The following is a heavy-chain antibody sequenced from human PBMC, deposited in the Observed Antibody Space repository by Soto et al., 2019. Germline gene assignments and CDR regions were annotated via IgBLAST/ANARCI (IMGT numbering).Heavy chain of an antibody. J-gene: IGHJ4*02. D-gene: IGHD3-22*01. CDR2: ISGGGGSTYYA. Sequence: GGSLRLSCAASGFTFSNYAISWVRQAPGKGLEWVSSISGGGGSTYYAYYADSVMGRFTLSRDNSKNTLYLQMNSLRVEDTAGYYCAKVPYDSSGYYYFDYWGQGTLVTVSS. CDR3: AKVPYDSSGYYYFDY. CDR1: GFTFSNYA. V-gene: IGHV3-23*01.